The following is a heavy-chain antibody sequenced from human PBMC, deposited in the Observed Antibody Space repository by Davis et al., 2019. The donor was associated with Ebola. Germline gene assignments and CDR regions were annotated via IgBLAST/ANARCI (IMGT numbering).Heavy chain of an antibody. CDR2: ISYDGTNK. CDR3: ARRDRYCTNGVCPNYFDY. CDR1: GFTFSSYG. J-gene: IGHJ4*02. D-gene: IGHD2-8*01. V-gene: IGHV3-30*03. Sequence: GESLKISCAASGFTFSSYGMHWVRQAPGTGLEWVAVISYDGTNKYYGDSVKDRFTISRDNAKNSVYLQMNSLRVDDTAVYYCARRDRYCTNGVCPNYFDYWGQGTLVTVSS.